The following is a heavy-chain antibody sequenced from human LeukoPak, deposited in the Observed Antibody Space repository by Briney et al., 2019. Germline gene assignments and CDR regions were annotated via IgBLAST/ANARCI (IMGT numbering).Heavy chain of an antibody. CDR1: GFTFSSYE. Sequence: GGSLGLSCAASGFTFSSYEMNWVRQAPGQGPEWVSYISSSGSTIYYADSVKGRFTISRDNAKNSLYLQMNSLRAEDTAVYYCARGGYSYGYTYFDYWGQGTLVTVSS. J-gene: IGHJ4*02. D-gene: IGHD5-18*01. V-gene: IGHV3-48*03. CDR3: ARGGYSYGYTYFDY. CDR2: ISSSGSTI.